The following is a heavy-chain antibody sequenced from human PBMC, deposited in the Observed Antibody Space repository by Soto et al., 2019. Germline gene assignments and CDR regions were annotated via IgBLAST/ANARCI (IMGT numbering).Heavy chain of an antibody. D-gene: IGHD6-6*01. Sequence: QLQLQESGPGLVKPSETLSLTCTVSGGSISSSSYYWGWIRQPPGKGLEWIGSIYYSGSTYYNPSLKSRVTISVDTSKNQFSLKLSSVTAADTAVYYCARVAARGDYYYGMDVWGQGTTVTVSS. CDR2: IYYSGST. CDR3: ARVAARGDYYYGMDV. V-gene: IGHV4-39*01. CDR1: GGSISSSSYY. J-gene: IGHJ6*02.